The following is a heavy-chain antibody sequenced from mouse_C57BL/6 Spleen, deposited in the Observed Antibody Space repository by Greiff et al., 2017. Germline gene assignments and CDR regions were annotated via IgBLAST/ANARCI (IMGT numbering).Heavy chain of an antibody. D-gene: IGHD1-1*01. V-gene: IGHV1-64*01. CDR3: ARETTVPFYAMDY. Sequence: QVQLQQPGAELVKPGASVKLSCKASGYTFTSYWMHWVKQRPGQGLEWIGMIHPNSGSTNYNEKFKSKATLTVDKSSSTAYMQLSILTSEDTAVYYCARETTVPFYAMDYWGQGTSVTVSS. CDR1: GYTFTSYW. CDR2: IHPNSGST. J-gene: IGHJ4*01.